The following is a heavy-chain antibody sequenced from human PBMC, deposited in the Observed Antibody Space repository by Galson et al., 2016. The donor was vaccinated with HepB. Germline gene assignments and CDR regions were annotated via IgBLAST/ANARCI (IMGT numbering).Heavy chain of an antibody. V-gene: IGHV4-61*02. CDR3: ARDNSAMARGIIIRGEVDY. D-gene: IGHD3-10*01. Sequence: LSLTCTVSGGSISSGXXXWXXXRQXXXKGXXXIGXXSYXGXPKXNPSLXSRVTLSLDTSKNQFSLKLXSVTAADTAMYYCARDNSAMARGIIIRGEVDYWGQGTLXTVSS. CDR2: XSYXGXP. J-gene: IGHJ4*02. CDR1: GGSISSGXXX.